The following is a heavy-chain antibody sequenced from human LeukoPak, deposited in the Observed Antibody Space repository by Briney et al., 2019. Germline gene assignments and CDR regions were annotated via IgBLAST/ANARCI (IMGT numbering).Heavy chain of an antibody. D-gene: IGHD5-18*01. CDR1: GFTVSSNY. Sequence: PGGSLRLSCAASGFTVSSNYMSWVRQAPGKGLEWVSVIYSGDTTHYADSVKGRFTISRDNSKNTLYLQMNSLRAEDTAVYYCARPVTEYSYGAYYFDYWGQGTLVTVSS. CDR2: IYSGDTT. CDR3: ARPVTEYSYGAYYFDY. J-gene: IGHJ4*02. V-gene: IGHV3-53*05.